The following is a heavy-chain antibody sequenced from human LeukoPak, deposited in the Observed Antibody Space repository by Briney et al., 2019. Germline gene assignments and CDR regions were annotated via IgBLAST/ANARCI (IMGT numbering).Heavy chain of an antibody. J-gene: IGHJ6*02. Sequence: SQTLSLTCTVSGGSISSYYWSWIRQPPGKGLEWIGYIYYSGSTNYNPSLKSRVTISVDTSKNQFSLKLSSVTAADTAVYYCASTGDTYGMDVWGQGTTVTVSS. CDR2: IYYSGST. CDR3: ASTGDTYGMDV. CDR1: GGSISSYY. V-gene: IGHV4-59*01. D-gene: IGHD3-10*01.